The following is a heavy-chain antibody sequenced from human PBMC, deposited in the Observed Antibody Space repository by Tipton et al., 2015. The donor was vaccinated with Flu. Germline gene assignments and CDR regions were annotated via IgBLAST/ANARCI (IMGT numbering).Heavy chain of an antibody. Sequence: TLSLTCSVSGDSIGTRYYWGWIRQPPGRGLEWIGNIHRSGNTYHNPSLKSRVTMSVDTSKNQFSLKLSSVTAADTALYFCARAESSLWAGHYYGLDVWGQGTTVTVSS. CDR3: ARAESSLWAGHYYGLDV. D-gene: IGHD6-19*01. CDR2: IHRSGNT. V-gene: IGHV4-38-2*01. J-gene: IGHJ6*02. CDR1: GDSIGTRYY.